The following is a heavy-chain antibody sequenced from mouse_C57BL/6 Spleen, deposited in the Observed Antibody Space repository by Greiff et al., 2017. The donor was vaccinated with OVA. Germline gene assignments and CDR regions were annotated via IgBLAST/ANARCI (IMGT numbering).Heavy chain of an antibody. Sequence: EVQRVESGEGLVKPGGSLKLSCAASGFTFSSYAMSWVIQTPEKRLEWVADISSGADYIYYADTVKGRFTITRDNARNTLYLQMSSLKSEDTAMYYCTRVGGVPYCFDYWGQGTTLTVSS. V-gene: IGHV5-9-1*02. J-gene: IGHJ2*01. CDR2: ISSGADYI. CDR3: TRVGGVPYCFDY. D-gene: IGHD3-1*01. CDR1: GFTFSSYA.